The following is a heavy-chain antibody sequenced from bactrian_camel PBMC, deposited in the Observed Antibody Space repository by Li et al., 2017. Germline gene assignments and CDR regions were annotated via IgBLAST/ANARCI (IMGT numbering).Heavy chain of an antibody. D-gene: IGHD6*01. CDR2: LDADGST. Sequence: HVQLVESGGGSVQAGESLNVSCSYSGPRQTYCMGWFRQAAGKEREAVAGLDADGSTKYPDSVKGRFTISKDSAKNNLYLQMNSLKPEDTAMYYCAADEALCGGSWWGLRPLGPGDPGHRLL. J-gene: IGHJ4*01. CDR3: AADEALCGGSWWGLRP. V-gene: IGHV3S53*01. CDR1: GPRQTYC.